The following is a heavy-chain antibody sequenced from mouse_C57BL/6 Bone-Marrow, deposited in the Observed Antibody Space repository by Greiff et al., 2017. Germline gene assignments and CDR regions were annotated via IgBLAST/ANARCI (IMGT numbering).Heavy chain of an antibody. Sequence: DVKLVESGAGLVKPGGSLKLSCAASGFTFSSYAMSWVRQTPEQRLEWVAYISSGGDYTYYADTVKSRFTISRDNSRNTLFLQMNSLTSEDTAMXYCARAHYECGRYCCAYWGQGTTLTVSA. V-gene: IGHV5-9-1*02. J-gene: IGHJ2*01. CDR3: ARAHYECGRYCCAY. CDR1: GFTFSSYA. D-gene: IGHD2-4*01. CDR2: ISSGGDYT.